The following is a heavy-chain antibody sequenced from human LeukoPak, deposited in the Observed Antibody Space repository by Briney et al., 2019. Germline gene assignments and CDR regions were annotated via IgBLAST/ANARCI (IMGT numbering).Heavy chain of an antibody. J-gene: IGHJ3*02. V-gene: IGHV3-21*04. CDR1: RFTFSTYS. CDR2: ISSDSNYI. CDR3: AKDPWGYDSSGYYREDAFDI. Sequence: GGSLRLSCAASRFTFSTYSMNWVRQAPGKGLEWVSSISSDSNYIYYADSLKGRFTISRDNARNSLYLQMISLRAEDTAVYYCAKDPWGYDSSGYYREDAFDIWGQGTMVTVSS. D-gene: IGHD3-22*01.